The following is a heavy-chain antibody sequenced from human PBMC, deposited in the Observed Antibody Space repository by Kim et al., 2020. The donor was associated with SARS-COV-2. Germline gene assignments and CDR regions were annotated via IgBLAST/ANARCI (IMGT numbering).Heavy chain of an antibody. J-gene: IGHJ4*02. CDR3: AKAGGIVDRFDY. CDR1: GGTFSSYA. V-gene: IGHV1-69*13. D-gene: IGHD1-26*01. Sequence: SVKVSCKASGGTFSSYAISWVRQAPGQGLEWMGGIIPIFGTANYAQKFQGRVTITADESTSTAYMELSSLRSEDTAVYYCAKAGGIVDRFDYWGQGTLVTVSS. CDR2: IIPIFGTA.